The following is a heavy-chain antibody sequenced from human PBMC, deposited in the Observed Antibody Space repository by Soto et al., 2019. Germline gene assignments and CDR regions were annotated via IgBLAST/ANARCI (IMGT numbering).Heavy chain of an antibody. CDR1: GFTFSVYS. Sequence: EVQLLESGGGLVQPGGSLRLSCAASGFTFSVYSMNWIRQAPGKGLQWVSYMTSDMKTIHYADSVQGRFTISRDNAKNLVYLQMTSLRDEDTAVYYCARSVEGHFDYWGQGALVTVSS. V-gene: IGHV3-48*02. D-gene: IGHD6-19*01. CDR2: MTSDMKTI. CDR3: ARSVEGHFDY. J-gene: IGHJ4*02.